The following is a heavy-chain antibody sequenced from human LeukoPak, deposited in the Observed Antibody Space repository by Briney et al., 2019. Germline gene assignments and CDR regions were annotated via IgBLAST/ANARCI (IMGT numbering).Heavy chain of an antibody. J-gene: IGHJ6*03. CDR3: ARFADWTMDV. V-gene: IGHV1-8*01. Sequence: ASVRVSSKASGYTFISYDINWVRQAPGQGLEWMGWMNPNSGNTGYAEKFQGRVTMTRNTSISTAYMELSSLRSEDTAVYYCARFADWTMDVWGKGTTVTVSS. CDR1: GYTFISYD. CDR2: MNPNSGNT. D-gene: IGHD3/OR15-3a*01.